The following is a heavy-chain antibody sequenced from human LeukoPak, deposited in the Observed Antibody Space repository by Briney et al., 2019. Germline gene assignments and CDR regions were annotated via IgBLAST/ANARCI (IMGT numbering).Heavy chain of an antibody. Sequence: GGSLRLSCAASGFTVSDHYMDWVRQAPGKGLEWVAVISYDGSDKYYADSVKGRFTISRDNPKNTMYLQMNSLRVEDTAVYYCAKEHGDRGYYYYGVNVWGQGTTVTVSS. J-gene: IGHJ6*02. CDR2: ISYDGSDK. V-gene: IGHV3-30*18. D-gene: IGHD4-17*01. CDR3: AKEHGDRGYYYYGVNV. CDR1: GFTVSDHY.